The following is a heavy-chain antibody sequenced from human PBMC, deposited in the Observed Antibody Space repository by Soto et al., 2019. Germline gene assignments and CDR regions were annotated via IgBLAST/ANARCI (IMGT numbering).Heavy chain of an antibody. Sequence: SETLSLTCAVSGGSISSGGYSWSWIRQPPGKGLEWIGYIYHSGSTYYNPSLKSRVTISVDRSKNQFSLKLSSVTAADTAVYYCARAVGGYGMDVWGQGTTVTVS. D-gene: IGHD1-26*01. CDR2: IYHSGST. CDR3: ARAVGGYGMDV. J-gene: IGHJ6*02. CDR1: GGSISSGGYS. V-gene: IGHV4-30-2*01.